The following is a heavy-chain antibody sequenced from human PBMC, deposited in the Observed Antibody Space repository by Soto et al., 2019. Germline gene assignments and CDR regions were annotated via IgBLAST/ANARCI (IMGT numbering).Heavy chain of an antibody. CDR1: GYTFTSYY. Sequence: ASVKVSCKASGYTFTSYYMHWVRQAPGQGLEWMGIINPSGGSTSYAQKFQGRVTMTRDTSTSTVYMELSSLRSEDTAVYYCARATYCSSTSCYENYYGMDVWGQGTTVTVSS. V-gene: IGHV1-46*01. D-gene: IGHD2-2*01. CDR3: ARATYCSSTSCYENYYGMDV. J-gene: IGHJ6*02. CDR2: INPSGGST.